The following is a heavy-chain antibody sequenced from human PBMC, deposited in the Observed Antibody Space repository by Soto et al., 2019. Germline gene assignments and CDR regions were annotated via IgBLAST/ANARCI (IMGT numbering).Heavy chain of an antibody. Sequence: ASVKVSCKASGYTFTIYAMHWVRQAPGQRLEWMGWINAGNGNTKYSQKFQGRVTITRDTSTTTAYMELSSLRSEDTAVYYCARYGYNGYYFDYWGQGTLVTVSS. V-gene: IGHV1-3*01. CDR2: INAGNGNT. CDR3: ARYGYNGYYFDY. J-gene: IGHJ4*02. D-gene: IGHD5-12*01. CDR1: GYTFTIYA.